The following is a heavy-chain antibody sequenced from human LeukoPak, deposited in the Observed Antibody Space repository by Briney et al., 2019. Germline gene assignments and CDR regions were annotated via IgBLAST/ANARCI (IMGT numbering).Heavy chain of an antibody. CDR3: AKQHGYNYDPVHMDV. V-gene: IGHV3-30*18. CDR1: GFTLSSYS. J-gene: IGHJ6*03. Sequence: GGSLRLSCAISGFTLSSYSMKWVRQAPGKGLEWLAYTSYDGSNKKYADSVQGRFTISRDDSKNTLYLQMNSLRAEDTAVYYCAKQHGYNYDPVHMDVWATGTTVTVSS. D-gene: IGHD5-18*01. CDR2: TSYDGSNK.